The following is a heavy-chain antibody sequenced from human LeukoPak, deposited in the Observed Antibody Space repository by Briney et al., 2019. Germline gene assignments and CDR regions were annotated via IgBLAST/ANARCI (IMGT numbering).Heavy chain of an antibody. V-gene: IGHV3-30*02. D-gene: IGHD4-17*01. CDR1: GFNFRSYG. CDR3: ALMTTVILDYFDY. J-gene: IGHJ4*02. CDR2: IRYDGSGK. Sequence: GESLRLSCAASGFNFRSYGMHWVRQAPGKGLEWVAFIRYDGSGKYYADSVKGRFTISRDNSKNTVYLQMNSLRAEDTAVYYCALMTTVILDYFDYWGQGTLVIVSS.